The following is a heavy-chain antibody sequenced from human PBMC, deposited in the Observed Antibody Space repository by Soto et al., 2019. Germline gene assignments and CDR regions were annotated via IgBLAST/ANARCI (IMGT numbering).Heavy chain of an antibody. D-gene: IGHD3-9*01. CDR3: ARRGALTSYFFGYYFDY. J-gene: IGHJ4*02. CDR1: GYTFPRYA. CDR2: INPANGNT. V-gene: IGHV1-3*01. Sequence: QVQLVQSGAEVKKPGASVKVSCKTSGYTFPRYALHWVRQAPGQRLEWMGWINPANGNTKYSQKSQGRVTFTRDTSASTASMELSSLISEDTAVYYCARRGALTSYFFGYYFDYWGQGTLVTVSS.